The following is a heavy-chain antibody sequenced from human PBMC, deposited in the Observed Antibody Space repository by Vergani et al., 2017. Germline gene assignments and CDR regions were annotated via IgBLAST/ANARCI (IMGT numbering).Heavy chain of an antibody. D-gene: IGHD1-14*01. CDR2: INHSGST. CDR3: ARVHRPAHTDAFDI. V-gene: IGHV4-34*01. CDR1: GGSFSGYY. J-gene: IGHJ3*02. Sequence: QVQLQQWGAGLLKPSETLSLTCAVYGGSFSGYYWSWIRQPPGKGLEWIGEINHSGSTNYNPSLKSRVTISLDTSKNQFSLKLSSVTAADAAVYYCARVHRPAHTDAFDIWGQGRMVTVSS.